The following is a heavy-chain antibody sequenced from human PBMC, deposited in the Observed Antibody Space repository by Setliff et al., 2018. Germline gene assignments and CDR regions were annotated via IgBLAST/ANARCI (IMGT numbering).Heavy chain of an antibody. CDR3: ARASKGLYCGSDCFYTFDS. Sequence: PGGSLRLSCSASGFSFSSSWMAWVRQAPGQGLEWVADIRPDGSETYYVDSLKGRFSVSRDNGKNSLYLQMNSLRAEDTAVYYCARASKGLYCGSDCFYTFDSWGPGTLVTVSS. CDR1: GFSFSSSW. CDR2: IRPDGSET. V-gene: IGHV3-7*01. J-gene: IGHJ4*02. D-gene: IGHD2-21*02.